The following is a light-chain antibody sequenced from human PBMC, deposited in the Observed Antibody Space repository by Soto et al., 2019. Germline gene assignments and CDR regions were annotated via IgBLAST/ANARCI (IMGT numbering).Light chain of an antibody. CDR1: SSGVENYNL. CDR2: EGS. J-gene: IGLJ3*02. Sequence: QSVLTQPASVSGSPGQSITLSCTRASSGVENYNLVSWYQHHPGKAPKLIIYEGSQRPSGVSDRFSGSKSGNTASLTISGLQAEEEADYYCSSYAGGVVFGGGTKLTVL. CDR3: SSYAGGVV. V-gene: IGLV2-23*01.